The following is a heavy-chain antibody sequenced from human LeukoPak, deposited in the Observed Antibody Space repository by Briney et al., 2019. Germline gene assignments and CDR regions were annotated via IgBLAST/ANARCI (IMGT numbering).Heavy chain of an antibody. CDR1: GFTFSSYA. V-gene: IGHV3-23*01. J-gene: IGHJ6*02. D-gene: IGHD2-2*02. CDR2: IKGSGDST. Sequence: PGGSLRLSCAASGFTFSSYAMNWVRQAPRKGPEWVSLIKGSGDSTYYADSVRGRFTISRDNSKNTLYPQMNSLRGEDTAVYYCAKGEVVPAAIYGMDVWGQGTTVTVS. CDR3: AKGEVVPAAIYGMDV.